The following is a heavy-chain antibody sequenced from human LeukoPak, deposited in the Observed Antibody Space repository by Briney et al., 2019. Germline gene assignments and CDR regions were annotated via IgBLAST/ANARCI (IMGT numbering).Heavy chain of an antibody. D-gene: IGHD4-17*01. Sequence: GGSLRLSCAASGFTFSNYAMSWVRQAPGKGLEWVSAISGSASDTYYADSVKGRFTISRDNSKSMLYLQLNSLRGEDTAVYCCARGQNDYGDYGLDYWGQGTLVTVSS. V-gene: IGHV3-23*01. CDR2: ISGSASDT. CDR3: ARGQNDYGDYGLDY. CDR1: GFTFSNYA. J-gene: IGHJ4*02.